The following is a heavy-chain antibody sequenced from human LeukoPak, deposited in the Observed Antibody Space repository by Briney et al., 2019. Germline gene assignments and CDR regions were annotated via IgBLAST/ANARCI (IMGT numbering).Heavy chain of an antibody. Sequence: ASVKVSCKAFGYTFTNYGISWVRQAPGQGLEWMGWISAYNGNTNYAQKLQGRVTMTTDTSTSTAYMELRSLRSDDTAVYYCARGRITMVRGVIEGLSFDYWGQGTLVTVSS. CDR1: GYTFTNYG. CDR3: ARGRITMVRGVIEGLSFDY. J-gene: IGHJ4*02. D-gene: IGHD3-10*01. CDR2: ISAYNGNT. V-gene: IGHV1-18*01.